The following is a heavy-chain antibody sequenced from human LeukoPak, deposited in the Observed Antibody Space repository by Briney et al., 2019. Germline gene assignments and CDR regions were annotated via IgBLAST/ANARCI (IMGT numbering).Heavy chain of an antibody. CDR1: GFTFTTYT. CDR2: ISYDGSNK. D-gene: IGHD5-12*01. J-gene: IGHJ4*02. CDR3: ARAIWPLVATTVDY. V-gene: IGHV3-30*19. Sequence: GRSLRLSCAASGFTFTTYTMHWVRQAPGKGLEWVAVISYDGSNKYYADSVKGRFTISRDNSKNTLYLQMNSLRAEDTAVYYCARAIWPLVATTVDYWGQGTLVTVSS.